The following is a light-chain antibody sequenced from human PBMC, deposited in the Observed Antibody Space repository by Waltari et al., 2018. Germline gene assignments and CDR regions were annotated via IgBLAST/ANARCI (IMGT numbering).Light chain of an antibody. Sequence: QSALTQPASVSGSPGQSITISCTGTRSDIGGYNYVSWYQQPAGKAPRLILYDVSQRPSGVSSRFSGSKSGNTASLTISGLQADDEADYYCSSYTNTNSLALFGAGTKVTVL. CDR3: SSYTNTNSLAL. J-gene: IGLJ1*01. CDR2: DVS. CDR1: RSDIGGYNY. V-gene: IGLV2-14*03.